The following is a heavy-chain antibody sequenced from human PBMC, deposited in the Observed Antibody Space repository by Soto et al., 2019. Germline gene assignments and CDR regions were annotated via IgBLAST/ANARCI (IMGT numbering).Heavy chain of an antibody. V-gene: IGHV5-10-1*01. D-gene: IGHD6-6*01. Sequence: PGESLKISCKGSGYSFTSYWISWVRQMPGKGLEWVGRIDPSDSYTNYSPSFQGHVTISADKSISTAYLQWSSLKASDTAMYYCARDIAARPNYYDMDVWGQGTTVTVSS. CDR3: ARDIAARPNYYDMDV. CDR2: IDPSDSYT. J-gene: IGHJ6*02. CDR1: GYSFTSYW.